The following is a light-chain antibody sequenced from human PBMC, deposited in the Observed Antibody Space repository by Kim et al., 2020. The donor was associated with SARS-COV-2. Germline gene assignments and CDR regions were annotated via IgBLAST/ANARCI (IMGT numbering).Light chain of an antibody. CDR1: SLRSYY. V-gene: IGLV3-19*01. J-gene: IGLJ2*01. CDR2: GKN. Sequence: VALGQTVRITCQGDSLRSYYATWYQQKPGQAPILVIYGKNNRPSGIPDRFSGSSSGNTASLTITGTQAGDEAHYYCNSRDSNDNVVFGGGTKLTVL. CDR3: NSRDSNDNVV.